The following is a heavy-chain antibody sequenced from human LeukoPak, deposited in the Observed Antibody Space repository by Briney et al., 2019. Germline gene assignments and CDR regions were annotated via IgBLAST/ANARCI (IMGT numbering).Heavy chain of an antibody. V-gene: IGHV3-21*01. CDR1: GFTFRRSS. CDR2: ISSSSSYI. D-gene: IGHD6-19*01. Sequence: GGSLRLSCAAPGFTFRRSSMNWGRQGPGKGLEWVSCISSSSSYIYYADSVKGRFTISRDNAKNSLYLQMNTLRAEDTAVYFCARGLAVAVPDAFDIWGQGTMVTVSS. J-gene: IGHJ3*02. CDR3: ARGLAVAVPDAFDI.